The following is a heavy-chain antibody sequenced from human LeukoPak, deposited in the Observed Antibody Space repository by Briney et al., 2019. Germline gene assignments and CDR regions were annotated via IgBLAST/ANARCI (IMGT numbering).Heavy chain of an antibody. J-gene: IGHJ4*02. CDR3: ARDGYSYGYDY. Sequence: PGGSLRLSCAAPGFTFSSYSINWVRQAPGKGLEWVSSISSNSNYIYYADSVKGRFTISRDNAKNSLYLQMNSLRVEDTAVYYCARDGYSYGYDYWGQGTLVTVPS. CDR1: GFTFSSYS. D-gene: IGHD5-18*01. CDR2: ISSNSNYI. V-gene: IGHV3-21*01.